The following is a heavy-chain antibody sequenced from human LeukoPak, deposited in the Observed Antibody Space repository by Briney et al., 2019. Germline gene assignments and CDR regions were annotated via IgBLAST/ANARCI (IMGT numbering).Heavy chain of an antibody. Sequence: EASVKVSCKASGYTFTGYYMHWVRQAPGQGLEWMGWINPNSGGTNYAQKFQGRVTMTRDTSISTAYMELSRLRSDDTAVYYCAREVITVTTSNWYFDLWGRGTLVTVSS. CDR1: GYTFTGYY. D-gene: IGHD4-17*01. CDR2: INPNSGGT. J-gene: IGHJ2*01. V-gene: IGHV1-2*02. CDR3: AREVITVTTSNWYFDL.